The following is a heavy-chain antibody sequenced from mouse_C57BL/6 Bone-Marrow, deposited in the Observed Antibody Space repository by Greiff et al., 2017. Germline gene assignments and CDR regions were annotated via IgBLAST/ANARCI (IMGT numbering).Heavy chain of an antibody. CDR2: IYPGSGNT. CDR3: AREGYDKGGHYYAMDY. V-gene: IGHV1-76*01. Sequence: QVQLQQSGAELVRPGASVKLSCKASGYTFTDYYINWVKQRPGQGLEWIARIYPGSGNTYYNEKFKRKATLTAEKSSSTAYMQLSSLTSEDSAVYFCAREGYDKGGHYYAMDYWGQGTSVTVSS. D-gene: IGHD2-2*01. J-gene: IGHJ4*01. CDR1: GYTFTDYY.